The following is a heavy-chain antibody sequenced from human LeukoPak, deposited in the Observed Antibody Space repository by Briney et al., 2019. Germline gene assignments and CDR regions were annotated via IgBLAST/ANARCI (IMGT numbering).Heavy chain of an antibody. CDR3: ARVTEGITMVRGVIGALDI. CDR2: ISSSGSTI. CDR1: GFTFSSCE. D-gene: IGHD3-10*01. V-gene: IGHV3-48*03. Sequence: PGGSLRLSCAASGFTFSSCEMNWVRQAPGKGLEWVSYISSSGSTIYYADSVKGRFTISRDNAKNSLYLQMNSLRAEDTAVYYCARVTEGITMVRGVIGALDIWGQGTMVTVSS. J-gene: IGHJ3*02.